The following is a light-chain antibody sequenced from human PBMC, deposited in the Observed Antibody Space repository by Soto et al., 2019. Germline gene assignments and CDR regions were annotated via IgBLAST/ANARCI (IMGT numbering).Light chain of an antibody. CDR2: EAS. J-gene: IGLJ1*01. V-gene: IGLV2-23*01. CDR1: SSDVGRYNL. Sequence: QSVLTQPASVSGSPGQSITISCTGTSSDVGRYNLVSWYRQYPGKAPKLMIYEASKRPSGVSNRFSGSKSANTASLTISGLQAEDEADYYCCSYAGGSIFVFGTGTKVTVL. CDR3: CSYAGGSIFV.